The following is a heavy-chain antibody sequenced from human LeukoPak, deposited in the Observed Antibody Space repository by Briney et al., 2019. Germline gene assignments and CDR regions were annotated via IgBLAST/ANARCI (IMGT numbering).Heavy chain of an antibody. V-gene: IGHV1-18*01. CDR2: ISAYNGNT. Sequence: SVKVSCKASGYTFTSYGINWVRQAPGQGLEWMGWISAYNGNTNYAQKLQGRVTMTTDTSTSTAYMELRSLRSDDTAVYYCARKFWSGYYTSRYYGMDVWGQGTTVTVSS. J-gene: IGHJ6*02. D-gene: IGHD3-3*01. CDR1: GYTFTSYG. CDR3: ARKFWSGYYTSRYYGMDV.